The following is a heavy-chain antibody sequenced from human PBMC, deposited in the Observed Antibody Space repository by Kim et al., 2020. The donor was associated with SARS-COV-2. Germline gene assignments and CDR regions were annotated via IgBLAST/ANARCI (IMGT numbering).Heavy chain of an antibody. Sequence: GGSLRLSCAASGFTFSSYAMHWVRQAPGKGLEWVAVISYDGSNKYYADSVKGRFTISRDNSKNTLYLQMNSLRAEDTAVYYCARAISSGWYMDWGQGTMVTVSS. J-gene: IGHJ3*01. CDR3: ARAISSGWYMD. D-gene: IGHD6-19*01. CDR2: ISYDGSNK. V-gene: IGHV3-30*04. CDR1: GFTFSSYA.